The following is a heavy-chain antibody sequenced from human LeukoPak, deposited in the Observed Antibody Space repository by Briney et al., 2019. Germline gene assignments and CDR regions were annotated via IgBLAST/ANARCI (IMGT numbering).Heavy chain of an antibody. V-gene: IGHV1-8*01. D-gene: IGHD3-3*01. CDR3: ARDPGQYYDFWSGYYRSYYFDY. CDR1: GYTFTSYD. J-gene: IGHJ4*02. Sequence: ASVKVSCKASGYTFTSYDINWVRQATGQGLEWMGLMYLNSGNTGYAQKFQGRVTMTRNTSISTAYMELSSLRSEDTAVYYCARDPGQYYDFWSGYYRSYYFDYWGQGTLVTVSS. CDR2: MYLNSGNT.